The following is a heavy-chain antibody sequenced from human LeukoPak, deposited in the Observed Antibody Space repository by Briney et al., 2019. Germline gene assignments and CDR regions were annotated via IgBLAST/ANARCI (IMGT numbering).Heavy chain of an antibody. CDR3: ARNPTISIAAAAPDY. J-gene: IGHJ4*02. V-gene: IGHV3-21*01. CDR2: ISSSTSYT. Sequence: PGGSLRLSCAASGFTFSSYSMNWVRQAPGKGLEWVSSISSSTSYTYYADSVKGRFTISRDNAKNSLYLQMNSLRAEDTAVYYCARNPTISIAAAAPDYWGQGTLVTVSS. D-gene: IGHD6-13*01. CDR1: GFTFSSYS.